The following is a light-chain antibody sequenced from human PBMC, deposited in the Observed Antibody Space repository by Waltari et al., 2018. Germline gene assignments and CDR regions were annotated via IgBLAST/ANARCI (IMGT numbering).Light chain of an antibody. CDR2: AAS. Sequence: DIQMTQSPSSVSASVGDTVTITCRASQAISIWLAWYQQKPGRAPNLLIYAASSLESEVPARFSGSGSGTDFTLTITNLQPEDFATYYCQQANSFPFTFGGGTKVEI. CDR1: QAISIW. CDR3: QQANSFPFT. J-gene: IGKJ4*01. V-gene: IGKV1D-12*01.